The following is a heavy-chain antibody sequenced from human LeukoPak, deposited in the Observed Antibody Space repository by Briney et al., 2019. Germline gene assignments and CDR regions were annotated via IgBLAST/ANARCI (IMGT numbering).Heavy chain of an antibody. D-gene: IGHD1-26*01. CDR3: AKDVGKWESLHFFDY. CDR2: ISGSGAST. V-gene: IGHV3-23*01. J-gene: IGHJ4*02. CDR1: GFTLSTNA. Sequence: QTGGSPRLSCLTSGFTLSTNAMSWVRQAPGKGLEWISGISGSGASTYYADSVKGRFTISRDDSRNTLYLQMNSLRGDDTAVYYCAKDVGKWESLHFFDYWGQGTLVTVSS.